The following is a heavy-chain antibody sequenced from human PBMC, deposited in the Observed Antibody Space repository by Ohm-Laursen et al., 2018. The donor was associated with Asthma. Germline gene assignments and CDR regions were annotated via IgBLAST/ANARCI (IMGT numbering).Heavy chain of an antibody. CDR3: ARDVMEWYLPAFGF. D-gene: IGHD3-3*01. CDR2: IWYDGSNK. CDR1: GFIFTNYG. V-gene: IGHV3-33*01. J-gene: IGHJ4*02. Sequence: SLRLSCAASGFIFTNYGMHWVRQAPGKGLEWVAVIWYDGSNKYYGDSVKGRFTVSRDDSKNTLYLQMNSLRPDDTAVYYCARDVMEWYLPAFGFWGQGTLVTVSS.